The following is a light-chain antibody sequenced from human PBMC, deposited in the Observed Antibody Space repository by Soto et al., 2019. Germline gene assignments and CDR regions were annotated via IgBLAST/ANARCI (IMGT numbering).Light chain of an antibody. V-gene: IGKV1-39*01. CDR3: QQSFSTPYT. CDR2: AAS. Sequence: DIQMTQSPSSLSVSVGDRVTITCRASQSISSDLHWYQQRPGKAPKLLISAASILQSGVPSRFSGSGSGTDFTLTISSLQPEDFATYFCQQSFSTPYTFGQGTKVEIK. J-gene: IGKJ2*01. CDR1: QSISSD.